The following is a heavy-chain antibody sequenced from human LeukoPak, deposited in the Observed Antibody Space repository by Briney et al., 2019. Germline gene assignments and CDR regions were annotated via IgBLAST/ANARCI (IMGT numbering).Heavy chain of an antibody. D-gene: IGHD2-2*01. CDR1: GFTFSSYT. CDR3: AKDLGRHCSSTSCYVGRGHFDY. CDR2: ISSNGGRT. V-gene: IGHV3-64*01. Sequence: GGSLRLSCAASGFTFSSYTMHWVRKAPGKGLEYVSAISSNGGRTYYANSVKGRFTISRDNSKNTLYLQMNSLRAEDTAVYYCAKDLGRHCSSTSCYVGRGHFDYWGQGTLVTVSS. J-gene: IGHJ4*02.